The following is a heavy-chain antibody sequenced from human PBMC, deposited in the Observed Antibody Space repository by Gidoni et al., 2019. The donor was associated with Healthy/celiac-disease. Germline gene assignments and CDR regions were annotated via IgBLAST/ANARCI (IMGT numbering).Heavy chain of an antibody. CDR2: IWYDGSNK. D-gene: IGHD3-10*01. J-gene: IGHJ5*02. CDR1: GFTFSSYG. CDR3: ARAFQGVIIGKPHNWFDP. V-gene: IGHV3-33*01. Sequence: QVQLVESGGGVVQPGRSLRLSCAASGFTFSSYGMHWVRQAPGKGLEWVAVIWYDGSNKYYADSVKGRFTLSRDNSKNTLYLQMNSLRAEDTAVYYCARAFQGVIIGKPHNWFDPWGQGTLVTVSS.